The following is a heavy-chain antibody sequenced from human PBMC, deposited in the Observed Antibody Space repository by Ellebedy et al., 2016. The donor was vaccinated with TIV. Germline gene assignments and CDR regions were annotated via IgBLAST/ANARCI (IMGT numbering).Heavy chain of an antibody. CDR1: GSTFSSYA. CDR3: ARDGTAYSSSWYGDY. Sequence: SVKVSCKASGSTFSSYAISWVRQAPGQGLEWMGGIIPIVGIASYAQKFQGRVTITADKSTSTAYMELSSLRSEDTAVYYCARDGTAYSSSWYGDYWGQGTLVTVSS. D-gene: IGHD6-13*01. CDR2: IIPIVGIA. V-gene: IGHV1-69*10. J-gene: IGHJ4*02.